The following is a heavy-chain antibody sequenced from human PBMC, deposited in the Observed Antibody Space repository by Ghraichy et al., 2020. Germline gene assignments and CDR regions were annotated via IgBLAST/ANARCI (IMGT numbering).Heavy chain of an antibody. CDR2: INQDGTEN. D-gene: IGHD2-2*01. J-gene: IGHJ1*01. CDR3: ARSKAGGY. V-gene: IGHV3-7*01. Sequence: GESLNISCAASGFTFSNYWMTWVRQAPGKGLEWVANINQDGTENYYVDSVRGRFTISRDNVHNTVYLQMNSLRADDTAVYYCARSKAGGYWGQGTLVTVSS. CDR1: GFTFSNYW.